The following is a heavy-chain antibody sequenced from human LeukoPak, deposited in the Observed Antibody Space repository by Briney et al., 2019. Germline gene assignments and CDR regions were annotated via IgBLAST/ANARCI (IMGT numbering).Heavy chain of an antibody. Sequence: GGSLRLSCAASGFTFSSYWMNWARQAPGKGLEWVASINHNGNVNYYVDSVKGRFTISRDNAKNPLYLQMSNLRAEDTAVYFCARGGGLDVWGQGATVTVSS. CDR2: INHNGNVN. CDR1: GFTFSSYW. CDR3: ARGGGLDV. V-gene: IGHV3-7*03. D-gene: IGHD3-16*01. J-gene: IGHJ6*02.